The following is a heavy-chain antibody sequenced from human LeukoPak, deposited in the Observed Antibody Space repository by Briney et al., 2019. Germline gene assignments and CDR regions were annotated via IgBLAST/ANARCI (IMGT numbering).Heavy chain of an antibody. J-gene: IGHJ4*02. V-gene: IGHV3-23*01. Sequence: PGGSLRLSCAASGFTFSSYAMSWVRQAPGKGLEWVSAISGSGGSTYYADSVKSRFTISRDNSKNTLYLQMNSLRAEDTAVYYCAKFSLLDYYGSGSYPEFDYWGQGTLVTVSS. D-gene: IGHD3-10*01. CDR1: GFTFSSYA. CDR3: AKFSLLDYYGSGSYPEFDY. CDR2: ISGSGGST.